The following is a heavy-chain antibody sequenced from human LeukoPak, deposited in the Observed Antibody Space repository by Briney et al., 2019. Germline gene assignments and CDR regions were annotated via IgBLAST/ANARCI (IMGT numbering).Heavy chain of an antibody. CDR3: ARGGRTTVVTKSDH. V-gene: IGHV3-21*01. D-gene: IGHD4-23*01. J-gene: IGHJ4*02. CDR2: ISSSSSYI. CDR1: GFTFSSYS. Sequence: GGSLRLSCAASGFTFSSYSMNWVRQAPGKGLEWVSSISSSSSYIYYADSVKGRFTIYRDNAKNSLYLQMNSLRAEDTAVYYCARGGRTTVVTKSDHWGQGTLVTVSS.